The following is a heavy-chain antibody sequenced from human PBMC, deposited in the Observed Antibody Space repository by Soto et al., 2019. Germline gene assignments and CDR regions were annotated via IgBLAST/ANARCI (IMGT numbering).Heavy chain of an antibody. Sequence: EVQLLESGGGLVQPGGSLRLSCAASGFTFSSYAMSWVRQAPGKGLEWVSAISGSGGSTYYADSVKGRFTISRDNSKNSLYVEMIGLRAEDTDVYYCAKDPLLSWRILGQGYYFDYWGQGTLVTVSS. CDR3: AKDPLLSWRILGQGYYFDY. CDR1: GFTFSSYA. CDR2: ISGSGGST. D-gene: IGHD7-27*01. J-gene: IGHJ4*02. V-gene: IGHV3-23*01.